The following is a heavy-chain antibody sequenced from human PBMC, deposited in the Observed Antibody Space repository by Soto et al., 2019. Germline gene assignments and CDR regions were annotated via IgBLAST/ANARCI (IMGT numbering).Heavy chain of an antibody. CDR1: GGSISSSNW. CDR3: ARGRGLVRGVIRNWFDP. Sequence: QVQLQESGPGLVKPSGTLSLTCAVSGGSISSSNWWSWVRQPPGKGREWIGEIYHSGSTNYNPSLKSRVTISVDKSKNQFSLKLSSVTAADTAVYYCARGRGLVRGVIRNWFDPWGQGTLVTVSS. V-gene: IGHV4-4*02. CDR2: IYHSGST. J-gene: IGHJ5*02. D-gene: IGHD3-10*01.